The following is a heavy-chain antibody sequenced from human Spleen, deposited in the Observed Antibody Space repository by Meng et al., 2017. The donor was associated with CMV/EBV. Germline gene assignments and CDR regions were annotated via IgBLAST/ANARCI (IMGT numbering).Heavy chain of an antibody. D-gene: IGHD3-10*01. J-gene: IGHJ4*02. V-gene: IGHV2-5*01. CDR2: IYWSDVK. Sequence: SGPTLVKPTQTLTLTCSFSGFSLSTSGVGVGWIRQPPGKALEWLALIYWSDVKHYSPSLKSRLTITKDTSKNQVVLTMTNMDPVDTGTYYCAHTRLLAFGELYWGQGTLVTVSS. CDR3: AHTRLLAFGELY. CDR1: GFSLSTSGVG.